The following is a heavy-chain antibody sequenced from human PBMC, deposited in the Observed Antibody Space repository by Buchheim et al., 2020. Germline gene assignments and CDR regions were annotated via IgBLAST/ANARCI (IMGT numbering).Heavy chain of an antibody. J-gene: IGHJ4*02. Sequence: QVQLQESGPRLVKPSETLSLTCTVSGGSISSFYWSWIRQPPGKGLEWIGYIYYSGSTSYNPSLKSRVTISVATSKNQFSLKLTSVTAADTAVYYCARGPCSSTGCYWGFDYWGQGTL. V-gene: IGHV4-59*01. D-gene: IGHD2-2*01. CDR2: IYYSGST. CDR1: GGSISSFY. CDR3: ARGPCSSTGCYWGFDY.